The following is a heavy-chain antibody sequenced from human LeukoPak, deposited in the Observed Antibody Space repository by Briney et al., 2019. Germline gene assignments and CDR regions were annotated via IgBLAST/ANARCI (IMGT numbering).Heavy chain of an antibody. D-gene: IGHD3-16*01. CDR3: ARDGTPEYDHIWGRPQLY. V-gene: IGHV1-69*05. Sequence: AASVTVSCKASGGTFSSYAISWVRQAPGQGLEWMGGIIPIFGTANYAQKFQGRVTMTRDTSTSTVYMELKSLRSEDTAIYYCARDGTPEYDHIWGRPQLYWGQGTLVIVSS. J-gene: IGHJ4*02. CDR2: IIPIFGTA. CDR1: GGTFSSYA.